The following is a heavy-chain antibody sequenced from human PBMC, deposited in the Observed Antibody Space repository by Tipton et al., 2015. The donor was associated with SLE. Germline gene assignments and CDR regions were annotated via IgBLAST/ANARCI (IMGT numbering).Heavy chain of an antibody. Sequence: PLVQSGAEVKKPGASVKVSCKASGYTFTSYDINWVGQATGQGLEWMGWMNPNSGNTGYAQKFQGRVTMTRHTSISTAYMGLSSLRSEDAAVYYCARGRYRTDYYYGMDVWGQGTTVTVSS. D-gene: IGHD1-14*01. CDR3: ARGRYRTDYYYGMDV. J-gene: IGHJ6*02. CDR1: GYTFTSYD. V-gene: IGHV1-8*01. CDR2: MNPNSGNT.